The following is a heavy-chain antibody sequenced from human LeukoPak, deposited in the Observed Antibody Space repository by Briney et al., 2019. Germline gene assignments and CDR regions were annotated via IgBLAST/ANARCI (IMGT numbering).Heavy chain of an antibody. D-gene: IGHD2-8*01. CDR1: GLTKRIAR. V-gene: IGHV3-15*01. Sequence: GGSHLLSCFASGLTKRIARLSGVRQAPGKGLEWVGRIKSKTDGGTTDYAAPVKGRFAISRDDCKNTPYLQMNSLKTEDTAEYYCTNSSWCVFHNWGQGAMVTVSS. CDR3: TNSSWCVFHN. J-gene: IGHJ1*01. CDR2: IKSKTDGGTT.